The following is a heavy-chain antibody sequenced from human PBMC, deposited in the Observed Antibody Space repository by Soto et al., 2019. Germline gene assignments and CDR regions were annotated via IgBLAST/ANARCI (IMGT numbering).Heavy chain of an antibody. CDR2: IYYSGST. Sequence: SETLSLTCTVSGGSISSYYWSWIRQPPGKGLEWIGYIYYSGSTNYNPSLKSRVTISVDTSKNQFSLKLSSVTAADTAVYYCARDCSGGSCYPTPQNWFDPWGQGTLVTVSS. CDR3: ARDCSGGSCYPTPQNWFDP. V-gene: IGHV4-59*08. J-gene: IGHJ5*02. D-gene: IGHD2-15*01. CDR1: GGSISSYY.